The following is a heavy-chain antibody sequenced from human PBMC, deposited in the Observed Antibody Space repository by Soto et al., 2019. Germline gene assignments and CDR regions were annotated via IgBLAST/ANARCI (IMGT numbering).Heavy chain of an antibody. J-gene: IGHJ4*02. CDR1: GFGFSDYW. CDR3: VRESFDASDDLEF. Sequence: EVQLVESGGGLVQPGGSLSLSCAASGFGFSDYWMHWVRQAPGKGLMWVSRLNGDGNNVNYADSVKGRFTISRDNAKNTLYLQMNSLRVDDTAVYYCVRESFDASDDLEFWGQGTLVTVSS. V-gene: IGHV3-74*01. D-gene: IGHD2-8*01. CDR2: LNGDGNNV.